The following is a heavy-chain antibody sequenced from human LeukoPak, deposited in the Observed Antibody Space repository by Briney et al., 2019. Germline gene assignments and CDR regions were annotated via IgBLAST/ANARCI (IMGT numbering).Heavy chain of an antibody. D-gene: IGHD1-26*01. V-gene: IGHV3-30*01. CDR3: ARGPGPIAGAKNAFDI. CDR2: ISYDGSNK. J-gene: IGHJ3*02. CDR1: GFTFSAYA. Sequence: GGSLRLSCAVSGFTFSAYAMHWVRQAPGKGLEWVAVISYDGSNKYYADYVKGRFTISGDKSKNTLYLHMNSLRPEDTAVYYCARGPGPIAGAKNAFDIWGQGTMVTVS.